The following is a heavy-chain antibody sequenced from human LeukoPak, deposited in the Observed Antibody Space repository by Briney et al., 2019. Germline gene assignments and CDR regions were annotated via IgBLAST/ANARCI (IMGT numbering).Heavy chain of an antibody. CDR1: GFTFSSYE. V-gene: IGHV3-48*03. Sequence: GGSLRLSCAASGFTFSSYEMNWVRQAPGKGLEWGSYISSTTNIRYYADSVKGRFTISRDDAKNSLYLQMHSLRAEDTALYYCTRDVGFRFDPWGQGTLVTVSS. CDR3: TRDVGFRFDP. J-gene: IGHJ5*02. D-gene: IGHD2-15*01. CDR2: ISSTTNIR.